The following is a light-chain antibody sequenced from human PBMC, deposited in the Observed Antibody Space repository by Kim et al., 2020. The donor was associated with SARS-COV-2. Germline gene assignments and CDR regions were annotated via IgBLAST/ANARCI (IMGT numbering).Light chain of an antibody. CDR1: QDVSNF. V-gene: IGKV1-16*02. CDR3: QQYLSYPLT. J-gene: IGKJ1*01. Sequence: DIQMTQSPSSVSASVGDSVTITCRASQDVSNFLAWFQQRPGEAPKSLIYASSSLRSGVPSHFSGSGSGTDFTLTISSLQPEDFATYYCQQYLSYPLTFCQGTKVDIK. CDR2: ASS.